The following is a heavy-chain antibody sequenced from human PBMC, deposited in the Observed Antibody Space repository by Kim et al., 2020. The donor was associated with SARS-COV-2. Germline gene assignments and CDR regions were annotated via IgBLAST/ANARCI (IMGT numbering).Heavy chain of an antibody. D-gene: IGHD3-16*01. Sequence: NPSLKGRVTISVDTSKNQFSLKLSSVTAADTAVYYCARLRLTGIDWYFDLWGRGTLVTVSS. CDR3: ARLRLTGIDWYFDL. J-gene: IGHJ2*01. V-gene: IGHV4-59*08.